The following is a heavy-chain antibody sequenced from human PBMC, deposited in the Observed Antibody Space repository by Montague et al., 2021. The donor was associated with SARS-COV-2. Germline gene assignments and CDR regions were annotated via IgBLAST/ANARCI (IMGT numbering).Heavy chain of an antibody. V-gene: IGHV6-1*01. CDR1: GDSVSSNSAA. D-gene: IGHD6-19*01. CDR2: TYYRSKWYN. Sequence: CAISGDSVSSNSAAWNWIRQSPSRGLEWLGRTYYRSKWYNDYAVXVKGRITINPDTSKNQFSLQLNSVTPEDTAVYYCARGDEEQWLVHYYYYGMDVWGQGTTVTVSS. CDR3: ARGDEEQWLVHYYYYGMDV. J-gene: IGHJ6*02.